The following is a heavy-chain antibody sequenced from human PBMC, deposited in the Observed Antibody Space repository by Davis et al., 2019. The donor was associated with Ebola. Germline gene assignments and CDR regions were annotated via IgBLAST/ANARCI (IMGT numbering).Heavy chain of an antibody. V-gene: IGHV4-59*04. D-gene: IGHD2-15*01. CDR2: IYYSGST. Sequence: MPGGSLRLSCTISGGSISNYYWTWIRQPPGKGLEWIGNIYYSGSTYYNLPLKSRVTISMDTSKNQFSLKLSSVTAADTAVYYCAREIASQYCSGGTCYLDYWGQGTLVTVSS. J-gene: IGHJ4*02. CDR1: GGSISNYY. CDR3: AREIASQYCSGGTCYLDY.